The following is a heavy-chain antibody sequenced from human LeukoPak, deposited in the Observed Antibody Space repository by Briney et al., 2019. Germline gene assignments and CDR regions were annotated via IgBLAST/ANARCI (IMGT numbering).Heavy chain of an antibody. D-gene: IGHD3-22*01. CDR2: VIPIFGP. Sequence: ASVKVSCKASGGTFSTFPISWVRQAPGQGLEWIGGVIPIFGPNYAQKFQGRATISADLATATAYMELSSLTSEDTSVYYCATGKDRSGYYYSLDYWGQGTLVAVSS. J-gene: IGHJ4*02. CDR3: ATGKDRSGYYYSLDY. V-gene: IGHV1-69*13. CDR1: GGTFSTFP.